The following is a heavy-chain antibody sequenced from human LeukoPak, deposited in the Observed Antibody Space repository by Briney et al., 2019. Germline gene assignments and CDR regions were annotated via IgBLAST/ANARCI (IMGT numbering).Heavy chain of an antibody. CDR1: GSTFGSYA. V-gene: IGHV3-30*04. Sequence: GRSLRLSCAASGSTFGSYAMHWVRQAPGKGLEWVAVISYDGSNKYYADSVKGRFTISRDNSKNTLYLQMNSLRAVDTAVYYCAREQWLVQSHFQHWGQGTLVTVSS. J-gene: IGHJ1*01. D-gene: IGHD6-19*01. CDR3: AREQWLVQSHFQH. CDR2: ISYDGSNK.